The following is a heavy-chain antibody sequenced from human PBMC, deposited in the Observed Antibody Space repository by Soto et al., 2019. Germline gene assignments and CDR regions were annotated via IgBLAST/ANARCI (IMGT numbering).Heavy chain of an antibody. CDR3: ARTLFRTTVVTPSDS. CDR2: ISHEGSNN. D-gene: IGHD2-21*02. Sequence: QVQLVESGGGVVQPGRSLRLSCAASGFTFNIYAIHWVRQAPGKGLEWVAVISHEGSNNYYADSVKGRVTISRDNSKNTVDLQMSSLRAEDTAMYYCARTLFRTTVVTPSDSWGQGTLVTVSS. V-gene: IGHV3-30-3*01. J-gene: IGHJ4*02. CDR1: GFTFNIYA.